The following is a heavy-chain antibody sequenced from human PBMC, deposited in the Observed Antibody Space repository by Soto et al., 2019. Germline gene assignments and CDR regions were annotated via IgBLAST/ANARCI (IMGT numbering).Heavy chain of an antibody. Sequence: SETLSLTCAVYGGSLSSYYWIWIRQPPGKGLEWIGEINHSGSTNYNPSLKSRVTISLDTSKNQFSLKLSSVTAADTAVYYCARFTSVGFCSGGSCSDNWFDPWGQGTLVTVSS. D-gene: IGHD2-15*01. CDR1: GGSLSSYY. CDR3: ARFTSVGFCSGGSCSDNWFDP. CDR2: INHSGST. V-gene: IGHV4-34*01. J-gene: IGHJ5*02.